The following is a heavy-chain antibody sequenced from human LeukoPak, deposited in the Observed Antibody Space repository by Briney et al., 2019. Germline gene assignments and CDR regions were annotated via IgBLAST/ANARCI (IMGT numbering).Heavy chain of an antibody. Sequence: GGSLRLSCAGSGFIFSSYAMSWVRQAPGKGLEWVSGISSRGDSTYYADSVRGRFTISRDNSKNALYLQVNSLRAEDTALYYSAKSRNGYILNAFDVWGQGTTVTASS. CDR2: ISSRGDST. CDR3: AKSRNGYILNAFDV. J-gene: IGHJ3*01. CDR1: GFIFSSYA. D-gene: IGHD5-18*01. V-gene: IGHV3-23*01.